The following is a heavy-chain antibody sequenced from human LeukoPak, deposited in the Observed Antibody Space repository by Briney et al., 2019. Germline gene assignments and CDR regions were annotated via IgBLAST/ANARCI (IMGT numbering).Heavy chain of an antibody. CDR3: ASLAAAGDFDY. CDR1: GGSFSGYY. J-gene: IGHJ4*02. Sequence: NPSETLSLTCAVYGGSFSGYYWSWIRQPPGKGLEWIGEINHSGSTNYNPPLKSRVTISVDTSKNQFSLKLSSVTAADTAVYYCASLAAAGDFDYWGQGTLVTVSS. V-gene: IGHV4-34*01. CDR2: INHSGST. D-gene: IGHD6-13*01.